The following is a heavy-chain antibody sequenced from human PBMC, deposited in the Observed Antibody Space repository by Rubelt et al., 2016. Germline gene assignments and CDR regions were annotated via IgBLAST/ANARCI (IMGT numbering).Heavy chain of an antibody. D-gene: IGHD1-26*01. CDR2: IDWDDDT. Sequence: QVTLRESGPALVKPTQTLTLTCTFSGFSLSTSGMCVSWIRQPPGKALEWLARIDWDDDTHYSTSLTTRLTISKDTSKNQVVLTMTNMDPVDTATYYCARIRVGATWGYYYYGMDVWGQGTTVTVSS. V-gene: IGHV2-70*15. J-gene: IGHJ6*02. CDR3: ARIRVGATWGYYYYGMDV. CDR1: GFSLSTSGMC.